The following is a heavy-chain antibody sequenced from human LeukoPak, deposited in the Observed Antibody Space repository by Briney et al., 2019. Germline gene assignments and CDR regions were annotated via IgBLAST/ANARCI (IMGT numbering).Heavy chain of an antibody. D-gene: IGHD2-8*01. Sequence: SQTLSLTCTVSGGSISSSSYYWGWIRQPPGKGLEWIGSIYYSGSTYYNPSLKSRVTISVDTSKNQFSLKLSSVTAADTAVYYCARHDSAIFYSYFDYWGQGTLVTVSS. CDR2: IYYSGST. CDR1: GGSISSSSYY. CDR3: ARHDSAIFYSYFDY. V-gene: IGHV4-39*01. J-gene: IGHJ4*02.